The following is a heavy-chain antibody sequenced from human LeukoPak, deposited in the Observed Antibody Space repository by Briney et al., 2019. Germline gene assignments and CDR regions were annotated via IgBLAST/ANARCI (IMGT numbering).Heavy chain of an antibody. Sequence: KPSETLSLTCAVSGGSISSDNYFWVWIRQPPGKGLEWIGSISYGGNTYYSSSLKSRVTISVDRSKNQFSLKLSSVTAADTAVYYCARGGYCSSTSCYAGYNWFDPWGQGTLVTVSS. V-gene: IGHV4-39*07. CDR3: ARGGYCSSTSCYAGYNWFDP. D-gene: IGHD2-2*01. CDR1: GGSISSDNYF. CDR2: ISYGGNT. J-gene: IGHJ5*02.